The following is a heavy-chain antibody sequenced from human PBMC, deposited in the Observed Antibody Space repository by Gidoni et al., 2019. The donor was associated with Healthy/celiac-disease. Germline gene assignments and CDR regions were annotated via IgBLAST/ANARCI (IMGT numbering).Heavy chain of an antibody. CDR2: ISGSGCST. CDR1: GFTFRSDA. J-gene: IGHJ6*02. CDR3: AKYDYGDQGSPGYYYYYYGMDV. Sequence: EVQLLESGGGLVQPGGSLRLSCAASGFTFRSDAMIWVRQAPGKGLEWVSAISGSGCSTYYADSVKGRFTISRDNSKNTLYLQMNSLRAEDTAVYYCAKYDYGDQGSPGYYYYYYGMDVWGQGTTVTVSS. D-gene: IGHD4-17*01. V-gene: IGHV3-23*01.